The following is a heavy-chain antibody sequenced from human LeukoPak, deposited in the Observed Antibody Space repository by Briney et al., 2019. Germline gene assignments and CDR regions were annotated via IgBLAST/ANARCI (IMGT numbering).Heavy chain of an antibody. CDR1: GYSFTSYW. CDR2: IYPGDSDT. J-gene: IGHJ2*01. CDR3: ARRGSSRKKAGLPGWYFDL. V-gene: IGHV5-51*01. D-gene: IGHD6-13*01. Sequence: GESLKISCKGSGYSFTSYWIGWVRQMPGKGLEWMGIIYPGDSDTRYSPSFQGQVTISADKSISTAYLQWSSLKASDTAMYYCARRGSSRKKAGLPGWYFDLWGRGTLVTVSS.